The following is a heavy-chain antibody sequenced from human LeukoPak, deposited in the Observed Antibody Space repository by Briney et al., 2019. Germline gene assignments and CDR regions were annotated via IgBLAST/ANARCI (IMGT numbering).Heavy chain of an antibody. CDR3: ARDRRTMTTCDY. Sequence: GGSLRLSCAASGFTFSSYTMNWVRQAPGKGLDWVSSISSSSSYIYYADSVKGRFTISRDNAKNSLYLQMNSLRAEDTAAYYCARDRRTMTTCDYWGQGSLVTVSS. D-gene: IGHD4-17*01. CDR2: ISSSSSYI. CDR1: GFTFSSYT. J-gene: IGHJ4*02. V-gene: IGHV3-21*01.